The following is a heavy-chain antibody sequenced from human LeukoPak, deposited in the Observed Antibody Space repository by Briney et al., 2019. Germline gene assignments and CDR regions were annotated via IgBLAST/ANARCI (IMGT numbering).Heavy chain of an antibody. Sequence: SETLSLTCAVSGGSISSSNWWSWVRQPPGKGLEWIGSIYYSGSTYYNPSLKSRVTISVDTSKNQFSLKLSSVTAADTAVYYCARRFVDSSSLDYWGQGTLVTVSS. CDR1: GGSISSSNW. V-gene: IGHV4-39*01. D-gene: IGHD6-6*01. CDR3: ARRFVDSSSLDY. CDR2: IYYSGST. J-gene: IGHJ4*02.